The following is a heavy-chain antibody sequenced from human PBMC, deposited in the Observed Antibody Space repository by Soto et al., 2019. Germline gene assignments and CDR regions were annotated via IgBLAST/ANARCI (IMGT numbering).Heavy chain of an antibody. CDR1: GYTFTSYG. V-gene: IGHV1-18*01. J-gene: IGHJ4*02. CDR2: ISAYNGKT. D-gene: IGHD3-10*01. CDR3: VRESGIEAATVFDY. Sequence: QVQLMQSGAEVKKPGASVKVSCKTSGYTFTSYGISWVRKAPGQGLEWMGWISAYNGKTYYAQKVQGRATMTTDTSTTTAHMELRSLRSDDTAVYFCVRESGIEAATVFDYWGRGTLVTVSS.